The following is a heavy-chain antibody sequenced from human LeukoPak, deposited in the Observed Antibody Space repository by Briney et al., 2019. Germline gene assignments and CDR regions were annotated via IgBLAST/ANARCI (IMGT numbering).Heavy chain of an antibody. V-gene: IGHV4-59*01. CDR3: ARDTSSSWYSGAVSYYYYMDV. J-gene: IGHJ6*03. D-gene: IGHD6-13*01. CDR2: IYYSGST. CDR1: GGSISSYY. Sequence: SETLSLTCTVSGGSISSYYWSWIRQPPGKGLEWIGYIYYSGSTNYNPSLKSRVTISVDTFKNQFSLKLSSVTAADTAVYYCARDTSSSWYSGAVSYYYYMDVWGKGTTVTVSS.